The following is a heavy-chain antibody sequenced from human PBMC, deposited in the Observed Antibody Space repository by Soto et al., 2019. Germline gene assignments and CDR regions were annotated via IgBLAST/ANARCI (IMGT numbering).Heavy chain of an antibody. J-gene: IGHJ4*02. V-gene: IGHV6-1*01. Sequence: QVQLHQSGPGLVRSSQTLSVTCAISGDSVSNKRAAWNWIRQSPSRGLEWLGRTYYRSKWKYDYAISVISRISITPDTSRNQFSLQLTSVIPGDTAVYYCARDPPEFLSGLASWGQGTLVTVSP. CDR3: ARDPPEFLSGLAS. CDR1: GDSVSNKRAA. D-gene: IGHD3-10*01. CDR2: TYYRSKWKY.